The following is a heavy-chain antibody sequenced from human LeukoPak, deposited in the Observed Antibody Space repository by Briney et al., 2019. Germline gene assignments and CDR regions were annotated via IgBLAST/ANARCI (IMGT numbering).Heavy chain of an antibody. D-gene: IGHD6-19*01. CDR1: GFTFSDYY. Sequence: GGSLRLSCAASGFTFSDYYMSWIRQAPGKGLEWVSSISSTSAYIYYADSVKGRFTISRSNPDNVVYLQMNSLEAEDTAVYYCARVAVAGPTGWFDPWGQGTLVTVSS. CDR3: ARVAVAGPTGWFDP. CDR2: ISSTSAYI. J-gene: IGHJ5*02. V-gene: IGHV3-11*06.